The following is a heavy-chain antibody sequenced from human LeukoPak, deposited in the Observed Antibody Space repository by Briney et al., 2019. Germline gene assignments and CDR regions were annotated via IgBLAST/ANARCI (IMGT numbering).Heavy chain of an antibody. CDR2: IIPIFGTA. Sequence: SVKVSCKASGYTFTSYDINWVRQAPGQGLEWMGGIIPIFGTANYAQKFQGRVTITADESTSTAYMELSSLRSEDTAVYYCARAVIPGAITHYMDVWGKGTTVTVSS. CDR1: GYTFTSYD. D-gene: IGHD2-2*01. J-gene: IGHJ6*03. V-gene: IGHV1-69*13. CDR3: ARAVIPGAITHYMDV.